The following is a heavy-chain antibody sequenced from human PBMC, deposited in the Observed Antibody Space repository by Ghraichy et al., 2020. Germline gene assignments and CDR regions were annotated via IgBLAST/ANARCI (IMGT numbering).Heavy chain of an antibody. J-gene: IGHJ4*02. D-gene: IGHD3-16*01. V-gene: IGHV3-23*01. CDR2: ISVSGGDT. CDR3: ARWDAYGDY. Sequence: GGSRRLSCAASGFTFSRYAITWVRQAPGKGLEWVSGISVSGGDTFYADSVKGRFTISRDNSKNTVHLQMNSLRTEDTAIYYCARWDAYGDYWGQGTLVTVSS. CDR1: GFTFSRYA.